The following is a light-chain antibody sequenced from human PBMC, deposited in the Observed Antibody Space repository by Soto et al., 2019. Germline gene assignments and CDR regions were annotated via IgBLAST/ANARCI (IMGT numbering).Light chain of an antibody. CDR1: SSDVSGYNY. V-gene: IGLV2-14*01. Sequence: QSALTQPASVSGSPGQSITISCTGTSSDVSGYNYVSWFQQYPGKAPKLMIYDVSTRPSGVSNRFSGSKSGNTASLTISGLQAEDEADYYCSSYTTTDTYVFGTGTKVTVL. CDR3: SSYTTTDTYV. J-gene: IGLJ1*01. CDR2: DVS.